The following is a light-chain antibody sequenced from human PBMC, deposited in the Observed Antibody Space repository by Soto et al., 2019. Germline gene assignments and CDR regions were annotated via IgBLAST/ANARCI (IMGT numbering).Light chain of an antibody. J-gene: IGKJ5*01. V-gene: IGKV3-11*01. CDR2: DAS. CDR1: LGISNY. CDR3: QQRNNWPPSIT. Sequence: EIVLTQSPATLSLSPGERATLSCRASLGISNYLAWYQQKPGQAPRLLLYDASNRATGVPARFSGSGSGTDFTLTISSLEPEDFAVYYCQQRNNWPPSITLGQGTRLEIK.